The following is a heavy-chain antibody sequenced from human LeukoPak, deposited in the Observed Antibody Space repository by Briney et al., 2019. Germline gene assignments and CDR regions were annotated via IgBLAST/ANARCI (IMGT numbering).Heavy chain of an antibody. D-gene: IGHD3-3*01. CDR2: ISGSGGST. CDR3: AKERKYYDFWSGYPLGYYMDV. Sequence: GGSLRLSCAASGFTFSSYAMSWVRQAPGKGLEWVSAISGSGGSTYYAASVKGRFTISRDNSKNTLYLQMNSLRAEDTAVYYCAKERKYYDFWSGYPLGYYMDVWGKGTTVTVSS. CDR1: GFTFSSYA. J-gene: IGHJ6*03. V-gene: IGHV3-23*01.